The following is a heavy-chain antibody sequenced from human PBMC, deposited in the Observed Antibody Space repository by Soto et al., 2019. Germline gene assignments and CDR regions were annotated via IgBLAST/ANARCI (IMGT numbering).Heavy chain of an antibody. J-gene: IGHJ4*02. D-gene: IGHD3-22*01. V-gene: IGHV3-30*18. CDR1: GFTFSKYA. Sequence: GGALRLSCAASGFTFSKYAMYWVRQAPGRGPEWVAVVSFDGNNRFHADSVRGRFTISRDNSKSTLFLQMDSLRVEDTAVYYCVKSFFYDSSGYHYGLFDHWGQGALVTVSS. CDR3: VKSFFYDSSGYHYGLFDH. CDR2: VSFDGNNR.